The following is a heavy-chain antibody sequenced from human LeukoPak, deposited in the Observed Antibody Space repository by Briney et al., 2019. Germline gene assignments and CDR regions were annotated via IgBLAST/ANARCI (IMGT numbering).Heavy chain of an antibody. D-gene: IGHD6-13*01. CDR2: IIPILGIA. J-gene: IGHJ1*01. Sequence: GASVKVSCKASGGTFSSYAISWVRQAPGQGLEWMGRIIPILGIANYAQKFQGRVTITADKSTSTAYMELSSLRSEDTAVYYCARAVSAAGSEYFQHWGQGTLVTVSS. CDR1: GGTFSSYA. V-gene: IGHV1-69*04. CDR3: ARAVSAAGSEYFQH.